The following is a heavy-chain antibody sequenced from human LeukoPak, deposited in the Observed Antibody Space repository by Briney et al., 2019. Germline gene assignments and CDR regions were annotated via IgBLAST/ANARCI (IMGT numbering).Heavy chain of an antibody. CDR1: GFXXXSYA. D-gene: IGHD3-22*01. CDR3: AKGKRITMIVVVIDY. V-gene: IGHV3-23*01. J-gene: IGHJ4*02. CDR2: ISGSGGST. Sequence: LXLXXXXSGFXXXSYAISWVRQAPGKGLEWVSAISGSGGSTYYADSVKGRFTISRDNSKNTLYLQMNSLRAEDTAVYYCAKGKRITMIVVVIDYWGQGTLVTVSS.